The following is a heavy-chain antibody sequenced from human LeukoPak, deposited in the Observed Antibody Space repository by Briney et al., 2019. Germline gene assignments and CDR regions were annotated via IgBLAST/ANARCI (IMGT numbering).Heavy chain of an antibody. Sequence: GESLKISCKGSGYPFTSYWIGWVRQMPGKGLEWMGIIYPGDSESKYNPSLQGQVTISADKSISTAYLQWSNLKASDTAIYYCARIEGSTFDYWGQGTLVTVSS. CDR3: ARIEGSTFDY. V-gene: IGHV5-51*01. CDR1: GYPFTSYW. CDR2: IYPGDSES. J-gene: IGHJ4*02.